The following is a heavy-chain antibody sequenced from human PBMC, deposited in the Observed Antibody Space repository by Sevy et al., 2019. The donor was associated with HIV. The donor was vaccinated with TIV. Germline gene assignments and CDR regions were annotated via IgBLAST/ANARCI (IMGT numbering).Heavy chain of an antibody. CDR3: ARVPATFRIVIHTGGAFAI. CDR1: GYTFTGYY. CDR2: INPNSGGT. D-gene: IGHD2-21*01. Sequence: ASVKVSCKASGYTFTGYYMHWVRQAPGQGLEWMGWINPNSGGTNYAQKFQGRATMTRDTSISTAYMELSRLRSDDTAVYYCARVPATFRIVIHTGGAFAIWGQGTMVTISS. J-gene: IGHJ3*02. V-gene: IGHV1-2*02.